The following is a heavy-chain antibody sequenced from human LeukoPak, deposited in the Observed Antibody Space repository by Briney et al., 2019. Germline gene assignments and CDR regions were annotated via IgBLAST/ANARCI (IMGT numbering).Heavy chain of an antibody. CDR1: GSTFSSYG. Sequence: GRSLRLSCAASGSTFSSYGMHWVRQAPGKGLEWVAVISYDGSNKYYADSVKGRFTISRDNSKNTLYLQMNSLRAEDTAVYYCAKMASGNYYDSSGYYYGDYWGQGTLVTVSS. D-gene: IGHD3-22*01. CDR3: AKMASGNYYDSSGYYYGDY. V-gene: IGHV3-30*18. J-gene: IGHJ4*02. CDR2: ISYDGSNK.